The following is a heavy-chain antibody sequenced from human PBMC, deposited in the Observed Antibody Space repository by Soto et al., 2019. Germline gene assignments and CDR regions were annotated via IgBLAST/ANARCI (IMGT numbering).Heavy chain of an antibody. D-gene: IGHD3-16*01. J-gene: IGHJ5*02. CDR3: ARLPFPLGGFGP. CDR1: GIVFSDY. V-gene: IGHV3-11*01. CDR2: ISGSGRTI. Sequence: QVQLVESGGGLVKPGGSLRLSCAASGIVFSDYMSWVRQAPGKGLEWLSYISGSGRTIYSADSVKGRFTISRDNATNSPYLQMNHVRTEDTAVYFRARLPFPLGGFGPWGQGTLVTVSS.